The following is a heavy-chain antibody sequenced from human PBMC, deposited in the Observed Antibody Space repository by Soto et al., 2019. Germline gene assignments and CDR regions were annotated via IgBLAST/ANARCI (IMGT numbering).Heavy chain of an antibody. CDR1: GFTFSTYG. CDR2: ISYDGTNK. V-gene: IGHV3-30*03. J-gene: IGHJ4*02. Sequence: PVGSLRLSCAASGFTFSTYGMHWVRQAPGKGLEWVAVISYDGTNKYYADSVKGRFTISRDNSKNTMYMQMNSLRVEDTAVYYCAGSYLAPPENWGQGTLVTVSS. D-gene: IGHD1-26*01. CDR3: AGSYLAPPEN.